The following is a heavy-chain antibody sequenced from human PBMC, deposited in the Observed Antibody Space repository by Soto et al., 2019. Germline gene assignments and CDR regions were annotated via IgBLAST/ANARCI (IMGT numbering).Heavy chain of an antibody. CDR1: GYTFTSYA. Sequence: GASVKVSCKASGYTFTSYAMHWVRQAPGQRLEWMGWINAGNGNTKYSQKFQGRVTITRDTSASTAYMELSSLRSEDTAVYYCARETTGTTWGGAFDIWGQGTMFTVPS. CDR2: INAGNGNT. J-gene: IGHJ3*02. D-gene: IGHD1-7*01. V-gene: IGHV1-3*01. CDR3: ARETTGTTWGGAFDI.